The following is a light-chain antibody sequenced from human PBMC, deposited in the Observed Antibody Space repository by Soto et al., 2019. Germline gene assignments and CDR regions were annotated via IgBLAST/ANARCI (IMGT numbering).Light chain of an antibody. J-gene: IGKJ1*01. CDR3: LQHNSYPQT. Sequence: DIQMTQSPSSLSASVGDRVTITCQASQDINKNLIWYQQKPGKAPKRLIYAASSLQSGVPSRFSGSGSGTEFTLTISSLQPEDFATYYCLQHNSYPQTFGQGTKVDIK. CDR2: AAS. V-gene: IGKV1-17*01. CDR1: QDINKN.